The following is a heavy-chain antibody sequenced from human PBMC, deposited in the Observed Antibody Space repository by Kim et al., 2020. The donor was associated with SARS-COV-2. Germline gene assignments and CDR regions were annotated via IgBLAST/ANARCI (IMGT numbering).Heavy chain of an antibody. CDR2: IWYDGSNK. CDR1: GFTFSSYG. CDR3: ARDGGTSDAFDI. Sequence: GGSLRLSCAASGFTFSSYGMHWVRQAPGKGLEWVAVIWYDGSNKYYADSVKGRFTISRDNSKNTLYLQMNSLRAEDTAVYYCARDGGTSDAFDIWGQGTMVTVSS. D-gene: IGHD1-1*01. V-gene: IGHV3-33*01. J-gene: IGHJ3*02.